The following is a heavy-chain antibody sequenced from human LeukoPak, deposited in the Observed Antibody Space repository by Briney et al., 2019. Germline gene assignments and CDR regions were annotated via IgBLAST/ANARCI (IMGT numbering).Heavy chain of an antibody. CDR1: GFTFSSYA. Sequence: PGGSLRPSCAASGFTFSSYAMSWVRQAPGKGLEWVSAISGSGGSTYYADSVKGRFTISRDNSKNTLYLQMNSLRAEDTAVYYCAKDNYYGSGSYPFDYWGQGTLVTVSS. D-gene: IGHD3-10*01. CDR3: AKDNYYGSGSYPFDY. CDR2: ISGSGGST. V-gene: IGHV3-23*01. J-gene: IGHJ4*02.